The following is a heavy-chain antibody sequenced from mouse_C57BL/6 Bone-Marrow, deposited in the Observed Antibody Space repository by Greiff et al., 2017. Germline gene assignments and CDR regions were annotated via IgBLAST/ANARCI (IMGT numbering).Heavy chain of an antibody. V-gene: IGHV5-4*01. Sequence: EVQLVESGGGLVKPGGSLKLSCAASGFTFSSYAMSWVRQTPEKRLEWVATISDGGSYTYYPDNVKGRFTISSNNAKNNLYLQMSHLQSEDTALYYCARVYYFSFAYWGQGTMVTDSA. CDR2: ISDGGSYT. CDR1: GFTFSSYA. D-gene: IGHD2-1*01. J-gene: IGHJ3*01. CDR3: ARVYYFSFAY.